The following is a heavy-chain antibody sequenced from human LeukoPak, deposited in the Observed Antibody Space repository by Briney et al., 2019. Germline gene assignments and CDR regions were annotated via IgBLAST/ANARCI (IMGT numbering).Heavy chain of an antibody. Sequence: SETLSLTCTVSGASISSGGYYWNWIRQHPGKGLDWIGYIYLSGSTYYKSSLMSRLTISVDTSKNQLSLKLRSVTAADTAVYYCARERGEGGNYALDSWGQGTLVTVSS. CDR2: IYLSGST. V-gene: IGHV4-31*03. D-gene: IGHD3-10*01. J-gene: IGHJ4*02. CDR3: ARERGEGGNYALDS. CDR1: GASISSGGYY.